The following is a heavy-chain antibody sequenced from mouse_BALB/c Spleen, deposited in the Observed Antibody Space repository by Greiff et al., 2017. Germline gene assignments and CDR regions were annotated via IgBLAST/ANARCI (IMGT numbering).Heavy chain of an antibody. D-gene: IGHD1-1*01. CDR2: ISNGGGST. J-gene: IGHJ3*01. CDR1: GFTFSSYT. CDR3: AITTVVATPFAY. V-gene: IGHV5-12-2*01. Sequence: EVHLVESGGGLVQPGGSLKLSCAASGFTFSSYTMSWVRQTPEKRLEWVAYISNGGGSTYYPDTVKGRFTISRDNAKNTLYLQMSSLKSEDTAMYYCAITTVVATPFAYWGQGTLVTVSA.